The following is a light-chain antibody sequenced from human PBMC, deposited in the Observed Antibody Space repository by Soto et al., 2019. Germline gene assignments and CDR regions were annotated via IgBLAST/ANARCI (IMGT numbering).Light chain of an antibody. V-gene: IGLV2-14*03. CDR2: DVS. CDR3: SSYTSSSTPYV. CDR1: SSDVGAYNF. J-gene: IGLJ1*01. Sequence: QSALTQPASVSGSPGQSITISCTGISSDVGAYNFVSWYQQHPGKAPKLMIYDVSNRPSGVSNRFSGSESGNTASLTISGLQAEDEADYYCSSYTSSSTPYVFGTGTKLTVL.